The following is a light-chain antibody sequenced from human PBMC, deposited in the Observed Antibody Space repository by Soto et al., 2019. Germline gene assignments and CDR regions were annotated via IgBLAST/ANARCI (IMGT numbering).Light chain of an antibody. Sequence: EIVLTQSPGPLSLSPGERATLSYRASQSVSSSYLAWYQQKPGQAPRLLIYGASSRATGIPDRFSGSGSGTDFTLTISRLEPEEFAVYYCQQYGSSPPYTFGQGTKLEIK. V-gene: IGKV3-20*01. CDR1: QSVSSSY. CDR2: GAS. J-gene: IGKJ2*01. CDR3: QQYGSSPPYT.